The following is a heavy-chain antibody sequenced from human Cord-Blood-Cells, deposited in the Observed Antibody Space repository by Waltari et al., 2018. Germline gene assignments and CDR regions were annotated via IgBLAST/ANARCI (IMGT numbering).Heavy chain of an antibody. Sequence: EVQLVESGGGLIQPGGSLRLSCAASGFTVSSNYMSWVRQAPGKGLEWVSVIYSGGSTYYADSVKGRLTISRDNSKNTLYLQMNSLRAEDTAVYYCARVGVAAPRGWFDPWGQGTLVTVSS. D-gene: IGHD6-19*01. CDR1: GFTVSSNY. J-gene: IGHJ5*02. CDR2: IYSGGST. CDR3: ARVGVAAPRGWFDP. V-gene: IGHV3-53*01.